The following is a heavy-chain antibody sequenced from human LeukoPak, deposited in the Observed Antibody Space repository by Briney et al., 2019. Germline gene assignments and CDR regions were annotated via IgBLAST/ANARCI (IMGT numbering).Heavy chain of an antibody. CDR2: ISWSSRSI. CDR3: AKEKTSVTTLWNAFDI. V-gene: IGHV3-9*01. D-gene: IGHD4-17*01. Sequence: GGSLRLSCAASGFTFEDYAMHWVRQAPGKGLEWVSGISWSSRSIVYADSVKGRFTISRDNARNSLHLQMNSLRAEDTALYYCAKEKTSVTTLWNAFDIWGQGTMVTVSS. J-gene: IGHJ3*02. CDR1: GFTFEDYA.